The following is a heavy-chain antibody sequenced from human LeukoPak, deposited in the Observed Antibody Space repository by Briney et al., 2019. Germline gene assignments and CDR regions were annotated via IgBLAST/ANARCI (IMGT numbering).Heavy chain of an antibody. CDR1: GYTLTELS. V-gene: IGHV1-24*01. Sequence: ASVTVSCKVSGYTLTELSMHWVRQAPGKGLEWMGGFDPEDGETIYAQKFQGRVTMTEDTSTDTAYMELSSLRSEDTAVYYCATATYYYDSSGYLRKPFDPWGQGTLVTVSS. J-gene: IGHJ5*02. D-gene: IGHD3-22*01. CDR2: FDPEDGET. CDR3: ATATYYYDSSGYLRKPFDP.